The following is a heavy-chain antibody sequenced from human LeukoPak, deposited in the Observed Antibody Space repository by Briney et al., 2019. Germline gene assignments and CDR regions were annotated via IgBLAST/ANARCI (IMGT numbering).Heavy chain of an antibody. CDR1: GYTFTGYY. CDR2: INPNSGGT. J-gene: IGHJ4*02. D-gene: IGHD4-17*01. V-gene: IGHV1-2*02. Sequence: ASVKVSCKASGYTFTGYYMHWVRQAPGQGLEWMGWINPNSGGTNYAQKFQGRVTMTRDTSISTAYMELSRLRSDDTAVYYCARESGVPLYGDPNFDYWGQGTLVTVSS. CDR3: ARESGVPLYGDPNFDY.